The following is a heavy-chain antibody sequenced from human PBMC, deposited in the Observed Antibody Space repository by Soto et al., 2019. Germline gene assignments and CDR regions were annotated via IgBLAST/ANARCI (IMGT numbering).Heavy chain of an antibody. CDR3: ARGPEGFSWFEA. Sequence: EVQLVESGGGLVQPGGSLRLSCAASGFTFSNYWIHWVRQTPGKGLVWVSRINTDGSSTMYADSVKGRFTISRDNAKNTVYLQRNSLRDDDTAVYYCARGPEGFSWFEAWGQGTLVTVSS. V-gene: IGHV3-74*03. CDR1: GFTFSNYW. J-gene: IGHJ5*02. CDR2: INTDGSST.